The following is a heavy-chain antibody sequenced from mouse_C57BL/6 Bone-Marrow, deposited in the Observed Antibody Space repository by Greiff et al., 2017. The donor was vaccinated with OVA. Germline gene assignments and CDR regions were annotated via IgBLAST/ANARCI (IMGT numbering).Heavy chain of an antibody. J-gene: IGHJ3*01. Sequence: LVESGPELVKPGASVKISCKASGYSFTDYNMNWVKQSNGKSLEWIGVINPNYGTTSYNQKFKGKATLTVDQSSSTAYMQLNSLTSEDSAVYYCSTSYYYGSSPWFAYWGQGTLVTVSA. V-gene: IGHV1-39*01. CDR3: STSYYYGSSPWFAY. CDR2: INPNYGTT. CDR1: GYSFTDYN. D-gene: IGHD1-1*01.